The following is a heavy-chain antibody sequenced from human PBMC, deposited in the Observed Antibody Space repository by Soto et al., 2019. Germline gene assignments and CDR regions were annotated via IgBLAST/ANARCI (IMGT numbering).Heavy chain of an antibody. D-gene: IGHD4-17*01. Sequence: TLSLTCAVSGGSISSGGYSWSWIRQPPGKGLEWIGYIYHSGSTYYNPSLKSRVTISVDRSKNQFSLKLSSVTAADTAVYYCASSYFTVTTMDYWGQGTLVTSPQ. V-gene: IGHV4-30-2*01. CDR3: ASSYFTVTTMDY. CDR2: IYHSGST. J-gene: IGHJ4*02. CDR1: GGSISSGGYS.